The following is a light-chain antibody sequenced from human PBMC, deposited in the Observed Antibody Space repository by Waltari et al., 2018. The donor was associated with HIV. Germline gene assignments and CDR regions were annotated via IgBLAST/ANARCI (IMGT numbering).Light chain of an antibody. CDR2: DVR. CDR1: STDVGAYNR. CDR3: CSFAGSYIV. V-gene: IGLV2-11*01. Sequence: QSALTQPRSVSGSPGQSVTISCTRTSTDVGAYNRVSWYQQHPGKAPKVVIYDVRERPAGVPDRFSGSKSANTASLTISGLQADDEADYHCCSFAGSYIVFGTGTKVTVL. J-gene: IGLJ1*01.